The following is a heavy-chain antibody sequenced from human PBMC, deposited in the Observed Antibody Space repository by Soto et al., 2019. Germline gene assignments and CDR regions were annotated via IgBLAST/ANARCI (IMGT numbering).Heavy chain of an antibody. CDR1: GFTFSRYW. D-gene: IGHD3-3*01. V-gene: IGHV3-74*01. Sequence: VGSLRLSCAASGFTFSRYWMHWVRQAPGKGLVWVSRIDSYGSATSQVDSVEGRFTISRDNAKNTLYLQMNSLRAEDTAVYYCARGWVEGLSRQPPTDYWGQGTLVTVSS. CDR3: ARGWVEGLSRQPPTDY. J-gene: IGHJ4*02. CDR2: IDSYGSAT.